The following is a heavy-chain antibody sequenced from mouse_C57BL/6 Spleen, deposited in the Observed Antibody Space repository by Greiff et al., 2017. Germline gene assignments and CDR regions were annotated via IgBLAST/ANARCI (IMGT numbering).Heavy chain of an antibody. D-gene: IGHD2-3*01. CDR3: ERKFYDGYYEAMDY. J-gene: IGHJ4*01. Sequence: QVQLQQPGAELVMPGASVKLSCTASGYTFTSYWMHWVKQRPGQGLEWIGEIDPSDSYTNYNQKFKGKSTLTVDKSSSTAYMQLSSLTSEDSAVYYGERKFYDGYYEAMDYWGQGTSVTVSS. CDR2: IDPSDSYT. V-gene: IGHV1-69*01. CDR1: GYTFTSYW.